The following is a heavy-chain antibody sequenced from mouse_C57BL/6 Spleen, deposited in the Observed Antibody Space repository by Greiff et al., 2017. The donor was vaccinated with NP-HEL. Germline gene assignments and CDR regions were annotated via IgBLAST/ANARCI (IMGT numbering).Heavy chain of an antibody. V-gene: IGHV14-4*01. CDR3: TTHPFAY. J-gene: IGHJ3*01. CDR1: GFNIKDDY. CDR2: IDPENGDT. Sequence: EVQLQQSGAELVRPGASVKSSCTASGFNIKDDYMHWVKQRPEQGLEWIGWIDPENGDTEYASKFQGKATITADTSSNTAYLQLSSLTSEDTAVYYCTTHPFAYWGQGTLVTVSA.